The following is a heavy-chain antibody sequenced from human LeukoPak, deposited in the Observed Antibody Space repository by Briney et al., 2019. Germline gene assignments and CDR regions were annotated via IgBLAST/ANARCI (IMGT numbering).Heavy chain of an antibody. CDR3: ARGGLYCGGDCYVDH. Sequence: PSETPSLTCAVSGGSFSPYYWSWIRQPPEKGQEWLGEINHSGSTNYNPSLKSRVTISVDTSKNQFSLKLSSVTAADTAVYYCARGGLYCGGDCYVDHWGQGSLVTVSS. J-gene: IGHJ4*02. CDR1: GGSFSPYY. V-gene: IGHV4-34*01. D-gene: IGHD2-21*02. CDR2: INHSGST.